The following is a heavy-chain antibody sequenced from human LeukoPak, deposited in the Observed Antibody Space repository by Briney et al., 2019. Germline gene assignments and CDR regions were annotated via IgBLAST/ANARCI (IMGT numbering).Heavy chain of an antibody. J-gene: IGHJ3*02. CDR2: ISYDGSNK. CDR1: GFTFSSYA. D-gene: IGHD3-22*01. V-gene: IGHV3-30-3*01. CDR3: ARYAYDSSGYYLGHAFDI. Sequence: PGRSLRLSCAASGFTFSSYAMHWVRQAPGKGLEWVAVISYDGSNKYYADSVKGRFTISRDNSKNTLYLQMNSLRAEDTAVYYCARYAYDSSGYYLGHAFDIWGQGTMVTVSS.